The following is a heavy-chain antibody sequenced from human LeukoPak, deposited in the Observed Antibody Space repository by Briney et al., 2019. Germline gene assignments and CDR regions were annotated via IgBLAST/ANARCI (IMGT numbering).Heavy chain of an antibody. J-gene: IGHJ4*02. CDR2: ISGKGDIT. V-gene: IGHV3-23*01. CDR3: AKDLLFSITYYGGVAY. D-gene: IGHD1-26*01. CDR1: GFTYSNYA. Sequence: GGSLRLSCAASGFTYSNYAMTWVRQAQGKGLEWVSGISGKGDITYYADSVKGRFTISRDNSKNMLFLQMNSLRAEDTAVYYCAKDLLFSITYYGGVAYWGQGTPVTVSS.